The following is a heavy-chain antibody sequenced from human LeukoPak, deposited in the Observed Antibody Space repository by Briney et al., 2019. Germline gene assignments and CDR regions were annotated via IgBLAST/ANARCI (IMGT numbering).Heavy chain of an antibody. V-gene: IGHV4-39*07. CDR3: ARDIDDVGALLDF. CDR2: INYSGRT. J-gene: IGHJ4*02. CDR1: DDSISNNRYF. D-gene: IGHD1-26*01. Sequence: SETLSLTCTISDDSISNNRYFWAWIRQPPGKGLEWIGSINYSGRTYYNSSLKSRLTMSVDTAKRRFSLKLISVTAADTALYYCARDIDDVGALLDFWGQGTLVTVSS.